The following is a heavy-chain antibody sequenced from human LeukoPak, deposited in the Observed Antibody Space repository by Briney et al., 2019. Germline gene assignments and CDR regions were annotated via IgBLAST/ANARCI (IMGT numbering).Heavy chain of an antibody. Sequence: GGSLRLSCAASGFTFSSYGMSWVRQAPGKGLEWVSAISGSGGSTYYADSVKGRFTISRDNAKNSLYLQMNSLRAEDTAVYYCARDDYDILTGYSAFDYWGQGTLVTVSS. J-gene: IGHJ4*02. CDR1: GFTFSSYG. CDR3: ARDDYDILTGYSAFDY. D-gene: IGHD3-9*01. V-gene: IGHV3-23*01. CDR2: ISGSGGST.